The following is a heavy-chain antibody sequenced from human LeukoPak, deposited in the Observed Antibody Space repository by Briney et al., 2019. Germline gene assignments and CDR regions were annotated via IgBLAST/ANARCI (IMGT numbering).Heavy chain of an antibody. D-gene: IGHD3-16*01. CDR1: GLTASSNY. Sequence: GGSRRLSCEASGLTASSNYMSWVRKAPGKGLGWVSVIYSGGSTYYADSVKGRFTISRDNSKNTLYLQMNSLRAEDTAVYYCARDWGFQDWYFDLWGRGTLVTVSS. CDR3: ARDWGFQDWYFDL. J-gene: IGHJ2*01. V-gene: IGHV3-66*01. CDR2: IYSGGST.